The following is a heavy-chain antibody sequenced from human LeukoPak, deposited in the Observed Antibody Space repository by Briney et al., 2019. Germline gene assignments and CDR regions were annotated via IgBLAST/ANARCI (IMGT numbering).Heavy chain of an antibody. CDR2: IYPGGSDT. CDR3: VRRTTITTRGATDY. V-gene: IGHV5-51*01. CDR1: GYSFSIYW. D-gene: IGHD1-1*01. J-gene: IGHJ4*02. Sequence: GESLKISCNASGYSFSIYWIGWVRQMPGKGLEWMGIIYPGGSDTRYRPSFQGQVTMSADKSNSTAYLQWGSLKASDTAIYYCVRRTTITTRGATDYWGQGTLVTVSS.